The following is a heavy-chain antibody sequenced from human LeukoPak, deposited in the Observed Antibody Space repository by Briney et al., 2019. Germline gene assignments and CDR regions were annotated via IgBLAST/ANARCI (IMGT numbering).Heavy chain of an antibody. CDR3: AKDSLREEGATPDAFDI. CDR2: ISWDGGST. J-gene: IGHJ3*02. Sequence: GGSLRLSCAASGFTFDDYTMHWVRQAPGKGLEWVSLISWDGGSTYYADSVKGRFTISRDNSKNSLYLQMNSLRTEDTALYYCAKDSLREEGATPDAFDIWGQGTMVTVSS. V-gene: IGHV3-43*01. D-gene: IGHD1-26*01. CDR1: GFTFDDYT.